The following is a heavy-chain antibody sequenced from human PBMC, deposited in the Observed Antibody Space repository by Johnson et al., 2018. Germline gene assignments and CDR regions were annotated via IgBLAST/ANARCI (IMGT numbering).Heavy chain of an antibody. Sequence: QVQLQESGPGLVKPSETLSLTCTVSGGSISSYYWSWIRQPPGKGLEWIGYIYYSGSTNYNPSLKSRVTISVDTSKDQFSLKLSSVTAADTAVYYCAGGSDTCMENYYYYYRDVWGKGTTVTVSS. J-gene: IGHJ6*03. V-gene: IGHV4-59*01. CDR2: IYYSGST. CDR1: GGSISSYY. D-gene: IGHD5-18*01. CDR3: AGGSDTCMENYYYYYRDV.